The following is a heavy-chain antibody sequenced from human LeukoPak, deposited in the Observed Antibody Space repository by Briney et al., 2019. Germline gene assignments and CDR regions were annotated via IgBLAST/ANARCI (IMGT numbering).Heavy chain of an antibody. Sequence: GSLRLSCAASGFTFSNYAMHWVRQAPGKGLEWVAVISHDGSDKYYADSVKGRFSISRDNSKNTLYLQMNSLRAEDTAVYYCAKDRAAYSNSCYYFDYWGQGTLVTVSS. V-gene: IGHV3-30*04. D-gene: IGHD6-13*01. CDR1: GFTFSNYA. J-gene: IGHJ4*02. CDR2: ISHDGSDK. CDR3: AKDRAAYSNSCYYFDY.